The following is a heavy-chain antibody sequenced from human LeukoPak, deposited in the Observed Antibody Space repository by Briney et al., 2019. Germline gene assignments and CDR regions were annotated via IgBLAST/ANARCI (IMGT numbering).Heavy chain of an antibody. CDR1: GGSISSSSYY. V-gene: IGHV4-61*02. CDR2: IYTSGST. CDR3: ARDQIWGWLRLFDY. Sequence: PSETLSLTCTVSGGSISSSSYYWGWIRQPAGKGLEWIGRIYTSGSTNYNPSLKSRVTMSVDTSKNQFSLKLSSVTAADTAVYYCARDQIWGWLRLFDYWGQGTLVTVSS. D-gene: IGHD5-12*01. J-gene: IGHJ4*02.